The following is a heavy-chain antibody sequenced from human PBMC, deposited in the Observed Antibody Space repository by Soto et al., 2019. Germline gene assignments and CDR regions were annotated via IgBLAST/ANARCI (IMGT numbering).Heavy chain of an antibody. D-gene: IGHD3-22*01. J-gene: IGHJ4*02. CDR1: GFTFSSYS. Sequence: GGSLRLSCAASGFTFSSYSLNWVRQAPGTGLEWVSSISSSSSYIYYADSVQGRFTISRDNAKNSLYLQMNSLRAEDTAGYYYATLAVSYYYDSSPFDYWGQGTLVTVSS. CDR2: ISSSSSYI. V-gene: IGHV3-21*01. CDR3: ATLAVSYYYDSSPFDY.